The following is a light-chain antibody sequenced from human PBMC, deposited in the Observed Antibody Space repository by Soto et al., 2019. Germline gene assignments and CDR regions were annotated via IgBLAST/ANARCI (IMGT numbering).Light chain of an antibody. V-gene: IGLV2-14*01. CDR3: SSYTSDWGV. CDR2: EVT. J-gene: IGLJ1*01. Sequence: SVLTQPASVSGSPGQSITISCTGTRRDVGGYNYVSWYQQYSGKSPKLLIYEVTHRPSGVSNRFSCSKSGNTASLTISGLQAEDEADYYCSSYTSDWGVFGTGTNVTVL. CDR1: RRDVGGYNY.